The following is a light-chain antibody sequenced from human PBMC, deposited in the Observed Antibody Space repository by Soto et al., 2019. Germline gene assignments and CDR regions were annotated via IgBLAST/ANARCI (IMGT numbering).Light chain of an antibody. Sequence: QSVLTQPPSVSAAPGQNGSVSCSGMSSSIENYYVSWYQQLPGTAPKLLIYDNNKRPSGIPDRFSGSKSGTSATLDITGLQTGDEADYYCGTYDSSLRDGVFGTGTKVTVL. CDR2: DNN. V-gene: IGLV1-51*01. CDR1: SSSIENYY. CDR3: GTYDSSLRDGV. J-gene: IGLJ1*01.